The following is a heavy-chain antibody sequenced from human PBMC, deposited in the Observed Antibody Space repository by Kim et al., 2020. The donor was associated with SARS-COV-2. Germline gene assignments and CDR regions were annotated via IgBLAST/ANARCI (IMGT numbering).Heavy chain of an antibody. D-gene: IGHD3-10*01. CDR3: ARASFITMVRGVLFDY. V-gene: IGHV4-59*01. J-gene: IGHJ4*02. Sequence: LKSRVTIAVDTSKNQFSLKLSSVTAADTAVYYCARASFITMVRGVLFDYWGQGTLVTVSS.